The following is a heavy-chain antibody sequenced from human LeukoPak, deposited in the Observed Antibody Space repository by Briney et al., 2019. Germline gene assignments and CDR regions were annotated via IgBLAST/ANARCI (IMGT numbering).Heavy chain of an antibody. CDR1: GYTLTELS. V-gene: IGHV1-24*01. CDR3: ATLPYSSSWYPKMRFDP. Sequence: ASVKVSCKVSGYTLTELSMHWVRQAPGKGLEWMGGFDPEDGETIYAQKFQGRVTMTEDTSTDTAYMELSSLRSEDTAVYYCATLPYSSSWYPKMRFDPWGQGTLVTVSS. D-gene: IGHD6-13*01. CDR2: FDPEDGET. J-gene: IGHJ5*02.